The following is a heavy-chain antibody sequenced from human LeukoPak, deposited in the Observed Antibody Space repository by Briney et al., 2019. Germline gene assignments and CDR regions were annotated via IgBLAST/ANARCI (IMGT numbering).Heavy chain of an antibody. D-gene: IGHD6-13*01. Sequence: PSETLSLTCTVSGYSISSGGYFWSWIRQPPGKGLEWIGYIYYSGSTNYNPSLKSRVTISVDTSKNQFSLKLSSVTAADTAVYYCASHDYSSSWSRWGQGTLVTVSS. CDR2: IYYSGST. V-gene: IGHV4-61*08. CDR3: ASHDYSSSWSR. J-gene: IGHJ4*02. CDR1: GYSISSGGYF.